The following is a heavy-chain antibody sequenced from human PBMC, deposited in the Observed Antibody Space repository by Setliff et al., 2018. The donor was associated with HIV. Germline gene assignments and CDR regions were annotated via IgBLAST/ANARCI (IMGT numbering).Heavy chain of an antibody. CDR3: ARLLVFPAGGLFDF. CDR2: INPNGDT. V-gene: IGHV4-34*01. CDR1: GGSFSRHF. D-gene: IGHD1-26*01. Sequence: SETLSLTCAVYGGSFSRHFWHWIRQPPGKGVEWIGNINPNGDTNYYYISSIKGRLTISLDTSKKQFSLTLRSVTAADTAVYYCARLLVFPAGGLFDFWGHGNLVTVSS. J-gene: IGHJ4*01.